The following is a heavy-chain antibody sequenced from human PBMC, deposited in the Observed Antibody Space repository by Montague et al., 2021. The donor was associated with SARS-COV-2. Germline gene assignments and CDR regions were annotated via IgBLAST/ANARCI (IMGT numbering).Heavy chain of an antibody. Sequence: SETLSLTCSVSGGSISSYYWSWIRQSPGKGLEWIGYIFHSGITDYNPSLKSRVTISVDMSKNQFSLQPNSVTAADSAVYYCARTEYNWNDWFDPWGQGTLAPVSS. J-gene: IGHJ5*02. D-gene: IGHD1-20*01. V-gene: IGHV4-59*13. CDR1: GGSISSYY. CDR3: ARTEYNWNDWFDP. CDR2: IFHSGIT.